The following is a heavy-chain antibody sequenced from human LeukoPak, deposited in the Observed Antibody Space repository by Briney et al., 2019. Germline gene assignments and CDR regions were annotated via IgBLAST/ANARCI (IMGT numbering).Heavy chain of an antibody. CDR2: IYHSEST. J-gene: IGHJ3*01. Sequence: SETLSLTCTVSGYSISSGYYWGWIRQPPGKGLEWIGSIYHSESTYYNPSLKSRVTIFVDTSKNQLSLRLSAVTAADTAVYYCARHGPVVTATDAFDLWGQGTMVTVSS. CDR1: GYSISSGYY. V-gene: IGHV4-38-2*02. D-gene: IGHD2-21*02. CDR3: ARHGPVVTATDAFDL.